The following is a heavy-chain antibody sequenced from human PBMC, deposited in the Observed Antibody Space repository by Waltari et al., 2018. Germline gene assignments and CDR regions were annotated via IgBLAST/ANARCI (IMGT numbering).Heavy chain of an antibody. J-gene: IGHJ6*02. Sequence: EVQLVESGGALVQPGGSLRLSCTASGFRFSDYEMTWVRQAPGKGLEWVSYLSTGGATMYYADSVKGRFTISRDNAENSLFLQMNSLRAEDTAVYYCVRLKLYEISPYYYYGMDVWGQGTTVTVSS. CDR1: GFRFSDYE. CDR3: VRLKLYEISPYYYYGMDV. D-gene: IGHD3-9*01. CDR2: LSTGGATM. V-gene: IGHV3-48*03.